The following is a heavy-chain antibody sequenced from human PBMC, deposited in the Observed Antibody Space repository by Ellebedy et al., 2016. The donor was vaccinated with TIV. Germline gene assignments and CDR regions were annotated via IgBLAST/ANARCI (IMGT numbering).Heavy chain of an antibody. V-gene: IGHV3-74*03. Sequence: GESLKISCEASGIIFSSYWMHWVRQAPGKGLLWVSRINSDGSSTTYADSVKGRFTISRDNAKNTVYLQMNSLRLEDTAVYYRATERSGSYYNYWGQGTLVTVSS. CDR2: INSDGSST. CDR3: ATERSGSYYNY. D-gene: IGHD1-26*01. J-gene: IGHJ4*02. CDR1: GIIFSSYW.